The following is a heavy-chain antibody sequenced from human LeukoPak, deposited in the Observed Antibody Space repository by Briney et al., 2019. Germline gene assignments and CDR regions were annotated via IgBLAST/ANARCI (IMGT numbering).Heavy chain of an antibody. D-gene: IGHD5-18*01. CDR1: GFTVSSNY. CDR3: ARDLGYSPDY. J-gene: IGHJ4*02. Sequence: GGSLRLSCAASGFTVSSNYMSWVRQAPGKGLEWVAVIWYDESIKYYTDSVKGRFTISRDNSKNTLYLQMDSLRAEDTAVYYCARDLGYSPDYWGQGTLVTVSS. V-gene: IGHV3-33*08. CDR2: IWYDESIK.